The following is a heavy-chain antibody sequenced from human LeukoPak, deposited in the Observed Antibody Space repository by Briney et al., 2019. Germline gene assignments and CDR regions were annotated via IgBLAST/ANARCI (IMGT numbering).Heavy chain of an antibody. Sequence: GESLKISCQGSGYSFSNYWISWVRQLPGKGLEWMGRIDPSDSYTNYSPSFQGHVTISAARSISTAYLQWSSLEASDTAIYYCARRRRELGAPSGDGFDIWGQGTLVTVSS. CDR2: IDPSDSYT. CDR3: ARRRRELGAPSGDGFDI. D-gene: IGHD1-26*01. V-gene: IGHV5-10-1*01. J-gene: IGHJ3*02. CDR1: GYSFSNYW.